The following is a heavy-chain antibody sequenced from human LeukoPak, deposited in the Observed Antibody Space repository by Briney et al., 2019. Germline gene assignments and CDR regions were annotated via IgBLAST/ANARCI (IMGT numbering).Heavy chain of an antibody. D-gene: IGHD3-10*01. CDR2: INAGNGNT. J-gene: IGHJ4*02. V-gene: IGHV1-3*01. CDR3: ARVLVRGVTPLDY. Sequence: GWINAGNGNTKYSQKFQGRVTITRDTSASTAYMELSSLRSEDTAVYYCARVLVRGVTPLDYWGQGTLVTVSS.